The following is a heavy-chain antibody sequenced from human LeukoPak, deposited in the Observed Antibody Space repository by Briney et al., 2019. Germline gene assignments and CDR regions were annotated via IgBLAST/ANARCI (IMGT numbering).Heavy chain of an antibody. J-gene: IGHJ4*02. D-gene: IGHD4-11*01. CDR2: IYPGDSDT. CDR1: GYSFTSYW. CDR3: ARQFFYSHSPYYFDS. Sequence: GESLKISCKGSGYSFTSYWIGWVRQMPGKGLEWMGIIYPGDSDTRYSPSFQGQVTISAAKSISTAYLQWSSLKASDTAMYYCARQFFYSHSPYYFDSWGQGTLVTVSS. V-gene: IGHV5-51*01.